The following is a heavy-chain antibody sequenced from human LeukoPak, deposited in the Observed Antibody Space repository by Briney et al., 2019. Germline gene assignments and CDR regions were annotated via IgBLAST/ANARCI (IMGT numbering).Heavy chain of an antibody. J-gene: IGHJ5*02. V-gene: IGHV4-59*11. CDR2: IYYRGST. CDR3: ARDIISEYSKSHSHFDP. Sequence: SETLSLTCTVSGGSLSSQYWSWIRQPPGKGLEWIGYIYYRGSTSYNPSLKSRVTISVDTSKNQFSLRLNSVTAADTDVYYCARDIISEYSKSHSHFDPWGQGTLVTVSS. D-gene: IGHD5-18*01. CDR1: GGSLSSQY.